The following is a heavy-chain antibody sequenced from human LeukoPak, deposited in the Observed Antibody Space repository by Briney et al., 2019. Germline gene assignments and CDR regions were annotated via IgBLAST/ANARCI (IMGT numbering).Heavy chain of an antibody. J-gene: IGHJ4*02. CDR3: ARDYNWVFDY. V-gene: IGHV3-48*01. CDR2: IRSDSETI. Sequence: PGGSLRLSCAASGFTFSSYAMHWVRQAPGKGLEWVAHIRSDSETIVYADSVKGRFSISRDNAKNSLSLQMNSLRAEDTAVYYCARDYNWVFDYWGQGALVTVSS. CDR1: GFTFSSYA. D-gene: IGHD1-20*01.